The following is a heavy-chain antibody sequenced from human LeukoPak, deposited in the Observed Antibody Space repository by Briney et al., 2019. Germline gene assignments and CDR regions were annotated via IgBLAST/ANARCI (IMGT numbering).Heavy chain of an antibody. CDR1: GFIFSTYA. J-gene: IGHJ4*02. Sequence: PGGSLRLSCATSGFIFSTYALSWVRQAPGKGLEWASSISGSGGSTYHADSAKGRFTISRDSSKNTLYLQMNSLRAEDTAIYYCARVIRAAPGKGYFDYWGQGTLVTVSS. CDR2: ISGSGGST. D-gene: IGHD6-13*01. V-gene: IGHV3-23*01. CDR3: ARVIRAAPGKGYFDY.